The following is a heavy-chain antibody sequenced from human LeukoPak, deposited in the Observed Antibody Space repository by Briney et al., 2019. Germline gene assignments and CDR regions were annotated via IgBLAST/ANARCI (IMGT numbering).Heavy chain of an antibody. CDR2: IWDTEIT. CDR3: ARGLVLATDDAFDI. CDR1: GGSIRSYF. J-gene: IGHJ3*02. D-gene: IGHD5-12*01. V-gene: IGHV4-59*01. Sequence: SETLSLTCTVSGGSIRSYFWSWLRQPPGKGLEWIGYIWDTEITDYNPALKSRVTISLDTSKNHFSLKLRSVTAADTALYFCARGLVLATDDAFDIWGQGTLVTVSS.